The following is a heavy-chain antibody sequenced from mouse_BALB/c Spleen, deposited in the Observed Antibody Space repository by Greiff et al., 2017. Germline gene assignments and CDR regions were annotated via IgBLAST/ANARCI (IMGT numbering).Heavy chain of an antibody. D-gene: IGHD2-1*01. V-gene: IGHV7-3*02. J-gene: IGHJ4*01. CDR2: IRNKANGYTT. CDR3: ARGGNYVYYYAMDY. CDR1: GFTFTDYY. Sequence: EVKLVESGGGLVQPGGSLRLSCATSGFTFTDYYMSWVRQPPGKALEWLGFIRNKANGYTTEYSASVKGRFTISRDNSQSILYLQMNTLRAEDSATYYCARGGNYVYYYAMDYWGQGTSVTVSS.